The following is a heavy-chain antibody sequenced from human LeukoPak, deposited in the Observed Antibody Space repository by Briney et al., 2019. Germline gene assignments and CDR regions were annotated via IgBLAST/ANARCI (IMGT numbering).Heavy chain of an antibody. CDR2: IYYSGST. Sequence: SSETLSLTCTVPGGSISSSSYYWGWIRQPPGKGLEWIGSIYYSGSTYYNPSLKSRVTISVDTSKNQFSLKLSSVTAADTAVYYCARSLTPTMIVVFDYWGQGTLVTVSS. CDR3: ARSLTPTMIVVFDY. V-gene: IGHV4-39*01. D-gene: IGHD3-22*01. J-gene: IGHJ4*02. CDR1: GGSISSSSYY.